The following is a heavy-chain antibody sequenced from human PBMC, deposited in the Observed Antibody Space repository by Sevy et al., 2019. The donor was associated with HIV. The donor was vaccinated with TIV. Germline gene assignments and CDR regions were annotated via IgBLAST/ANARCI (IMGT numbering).Heavy chain of an antibody. CDR3: ARMGDYYDSSGYYPLKF. Sequence: ASVKVSCKASGYTFTGYYIHWVQQAPGQGLEWMGWSNPNSGGTYFAKKFQDSVTMTTDTSVNTAYMELRSLRFDDTAVYYRARMGDYYDSSGYYPLKFWGQGTLVTVSS. CDR1: GYTFTGYY. D-gene: IGHD3-22*01. J-gene: IGHJ4*02. V-gene: IGHV1-2*02. CDR2: SNPNSGGT.